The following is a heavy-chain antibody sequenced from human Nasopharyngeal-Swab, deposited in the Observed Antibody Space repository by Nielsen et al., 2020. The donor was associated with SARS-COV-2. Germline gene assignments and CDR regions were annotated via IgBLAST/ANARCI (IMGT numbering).Heavy chain of an antibody. CDR3: ARNYGDYVSQLDY. Sequence: GESLKISCKGSGYTFASYWVGWVRQMPGKGLEWMGIIYPGDSDTRYSPSFQGQVTISVDKSSSTAYLQWISLKASDTAMYYCARNYGDYVSQLDYWGQGTLVTVSS. CDR1: GYTFASYW. V-gene: IGHV5-51*01. D-gene: IGHD4-17*01. J-gene: IGHJ4*02. CDR2: IYPGDSDT.